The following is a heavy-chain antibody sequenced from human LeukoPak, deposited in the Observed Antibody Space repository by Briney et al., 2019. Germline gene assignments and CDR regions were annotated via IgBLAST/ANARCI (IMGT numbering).Heavy chain of an antibody. CDR2: ISYDGSKK. J-gene: IGHJ4*02. CDR1: GFTFSSYG. CDR3: AKAYCSGASCPADY. V-gene: IGHV3-30*18. Sequence: GRSLRLSCVASGFTFSSYGMHWVRQAPGKGLEWVAVISYDGSKKYCADSVEGRFTISRDSSKNTLYLDMNSLRPEDTAVYYCAKAYCSGASCPADYWGQGTLVTVSS. D-gene: IGHD2-15*01.